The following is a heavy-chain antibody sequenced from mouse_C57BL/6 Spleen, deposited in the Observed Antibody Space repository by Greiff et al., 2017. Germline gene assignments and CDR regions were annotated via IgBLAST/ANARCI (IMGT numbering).Heavy chain of an antibody. D-gene: IGHD4-1*01. CDR1: GFTFSDYG. CDR2: ISSGSSII. CDR3: ATSWGLDY. Sequence: EVQLVESGGGLVKPGGSLKLSCAASGFTFSDYGMYWVRQAPEKGLEWVAYISSGSSIIYYADTVKGRITISRDNAKNTLFLQMTRLRSEDTAMYYCATSWGLDYWGQGTTLTVSS. V-gene: IGHV5-17*01. J-gene: IGHJ2*01.